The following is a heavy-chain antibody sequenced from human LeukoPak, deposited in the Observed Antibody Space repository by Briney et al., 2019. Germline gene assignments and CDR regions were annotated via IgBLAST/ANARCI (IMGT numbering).Heavy chain of an antibody. CDR1: VRSISSGHDY. V-gene: IGHV4-30-4*01. Sequence: SETLSLTCTVSVRSISSGHDYWSWIRQPPGKGLDSIGYIYYSGSTYYNPSLKSRVTISVDTSKNQFSLKLSSVTAADTAVYYCAREYPYDILTGFFDYWGQGTLVTVSS. CDR2: IYYSGST. D-gene: IGHD3-9*01. J-gene: IGHJ4*02. CDR3: AREYPYDILTGFFDY.